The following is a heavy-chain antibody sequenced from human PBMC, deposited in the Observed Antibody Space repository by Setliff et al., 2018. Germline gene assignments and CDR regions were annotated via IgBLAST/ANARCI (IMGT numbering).Heavy chain of an antibody. D-gene: IGHD2-15*01. V-gene: IGHV1-69*05. CDR2: IIPIFGTA. CDR1: GGTFSSYV. Sequence: GASVKVSCKASGGTFSSYVINWVRQAPRQGLEWMGGIIPIFGTANYAQKFQGRVTMTTDTSTSTAYMELRSLGSDDTAVYYCARVRDCSGGICHRGFHHYMDVWGKGTTVTVSS. CDR3: ARVRDCSGGICHRGFHHYMDV. J-gene: IGHJ6*03.